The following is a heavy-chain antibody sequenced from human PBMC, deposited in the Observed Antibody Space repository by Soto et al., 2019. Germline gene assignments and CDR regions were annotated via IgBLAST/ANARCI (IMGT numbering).Heavy chain of an antibody. D-gene: IGHD3-10*01. Sequence: EVQLVESGGGLVQHGGSLRLSCGASGFTLRSYWMHWVRQAPGKGLVWVSNINSDGSSTNYADSVKGRFTISRDNAKNTLYLQMNSLRADDTAVYYCATLFSSGSSLDYWGQGTLVTVSS. CDR1: GFTLRSYW. CDR3: ATLFSSGSSLDY. CDR2: INSDGSST. J-gene: IGHJ4*02. V-gene: IGHV3-74*01.